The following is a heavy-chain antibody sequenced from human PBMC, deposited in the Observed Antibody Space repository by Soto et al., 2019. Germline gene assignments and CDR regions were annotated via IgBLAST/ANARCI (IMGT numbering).Heavy chain of an antibody. J-gene: IGHJ4*02. CDR1: GGTFSSYA. V-gene: IGHV1-69*06. CDR2: IIPIFGTA. Sequence: SVKVSCKASGGTFSSYAISWVRQAPGQGLEWMGGIIPIFGTANYAQKFQGRVTITADKSTSTAYMELSSLRSEDTAVYYCARAHSILRGPGVITRYYFDYWGQGTLVTVSS. CDR3: ARAHSILRGPGVITRYYFDY. D-gene: IGHD3-22*01.